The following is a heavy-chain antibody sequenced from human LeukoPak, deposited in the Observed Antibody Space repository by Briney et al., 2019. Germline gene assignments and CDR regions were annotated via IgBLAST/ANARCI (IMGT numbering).Heavy chain of an antibody. D-gene: IGHD1-26*01. CDR1: GFTFSSYS. CDR2: ISSSSSYI. V-gene: IGHV3-21*01. CDR3: ARGLGAPYAFDI. J-gene: IGHJ3*02. Sequence: PWGSLRLSCAASGFTFSSYSMNWVRQAPGKGLEWVSSISSSSSYIYYADSVKGRFTISRDNAKNSLYLQMNSLRAEDTAVYYCARGLGAPYAFDIWGQGTMVTVSS.